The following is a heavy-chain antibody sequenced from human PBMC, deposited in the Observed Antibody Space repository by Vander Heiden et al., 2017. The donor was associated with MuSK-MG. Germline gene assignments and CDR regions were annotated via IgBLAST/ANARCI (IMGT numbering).Heavy chain of an antibody. CDR2: IIPIFGTA. J-gene: IGHJ5*02. CDR1: GGTFSSYA. CDR3: ARRGDSGSYDWFDP. V-gene: IGHV1-69*18. D-gene: IGHD1-26*01. Sequence: QAQLVQSGAEVKKPGSSVKVPCKASGGTFSSYANSWVRQAPGQGLEWMGRIIPIFGTANYAQKVQGRVTITADESTSTAYMELSSLRSEDTAVYYCARRGDSGSYDWFDPWGQGTLVTVSS.